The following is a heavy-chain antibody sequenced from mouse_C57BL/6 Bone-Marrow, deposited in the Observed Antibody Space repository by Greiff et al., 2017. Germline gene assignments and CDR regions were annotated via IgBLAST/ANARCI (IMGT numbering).Heavy chain of an antibody. V-gene: IGHV1-55*01. CDR2: IYPGSGST. J-gene: IGHJ1*03. CDR3: ARGSTTVVAYWYCDV. D-gene: IGHD1-1*01. Sequence: QVQLQQPGAELVKPGASVKMSCKASGYTFTSYWITWVKQRPGQGLEWIGDIYPGSGSTNYNEQFKSKATLTVDTSSSTAYMQLSSLTSEDSAVYYCARGSTTVVAYWYCDVGGTGTTVTVSS. CDR1: GYTFTSYW.